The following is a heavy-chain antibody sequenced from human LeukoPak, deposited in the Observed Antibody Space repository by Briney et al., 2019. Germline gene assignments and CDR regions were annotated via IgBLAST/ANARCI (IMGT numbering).Heavy chain of an antibody. J-gene: IGHJ4*02. CDR2: IGGGGGT. CDR1: GFTFDNCA. D-gene: IGHD5-12*01. Sequence: GGSLRLSCAASGFTFDNCAMSWVRQAPGKGLEWVSVIGGGGGTYYVDSVKGRFTISRDNAKNSLYLQMNSLRAEDTAVYYCARDSRKRLRFGGDFDYWGQGTLVTVSS. V-gene: IGHV3-23*01. CDR3: ARDSRKRLRFGGDFDY.